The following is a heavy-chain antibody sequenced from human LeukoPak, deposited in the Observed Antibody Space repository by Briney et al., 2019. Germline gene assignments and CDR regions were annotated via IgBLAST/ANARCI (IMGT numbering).Heavy chain of an antibody. CDR1: GASISSSSYY. V-gene: IGHV4-39*07. Sequence: SETLSLTCTVSGASISSSSYYWGWIRQPPGKRLQWIGSIYYNGSTYYNPSLKSRVTISVDTSKNQFSLKLSSVTAADTAVYYCARVELYSSSLSPNDYWGQGTLVTVSS. D-gene: IGHD6-13*01. J-gene: IGHJ4*02. CDR3: ARVELYSSSLSPNDY. CDR2: IYYNGST.